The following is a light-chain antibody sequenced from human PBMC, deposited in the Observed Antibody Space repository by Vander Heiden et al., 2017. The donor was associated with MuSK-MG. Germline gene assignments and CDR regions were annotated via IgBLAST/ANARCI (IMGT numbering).Light chain of an antibody. CDR1: KLGDKY. CDR3: QAGDSSTVV. Sequence: SYELPQPPSVSVSPGQTASITCSGDKLGDKYACWYQQKPGQSPVLVIYQDSKRPSGIPERFSGSNSGNTATLTISGTQARDEADYYCQAGDSSTVVFGGGTKLTVL. V-gene: IGLV3-1*01. CDR2: QDS. J-gene: IGLJ2*01.